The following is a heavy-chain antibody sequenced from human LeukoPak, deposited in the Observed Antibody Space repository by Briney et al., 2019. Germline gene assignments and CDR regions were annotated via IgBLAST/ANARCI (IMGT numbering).Heavy chain of an antibody. D-gene: IGHD6-19*01. V-gene: IGHV1-46*01. CDR1: GYTFTSYY. J-gene: IGHJ4*02. CDR2: INPSGGST. Sequence: ASVKVSCKASGYTFTSYYMHWVRQAPGQGLEWMGIINPSGGSTSYAQKFQGRVTMTRDTSTSTVYMELSSLRSEDTAVYYCAREERYFAAVAGTYFDYWGQGTLVTVSS. CDR3: AREERYFAAVAGTYFDY.